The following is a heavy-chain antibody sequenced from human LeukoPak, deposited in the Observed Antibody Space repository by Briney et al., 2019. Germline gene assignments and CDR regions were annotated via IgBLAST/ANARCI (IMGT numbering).Heavy chain of an antibody. CDR2: IKQDGSEK. CDR3: ARRGLVQSSGTLYYYGMDV. V-gene: IGHV3-7*03. D-gene: IGHD1-1*01. CDR1: GFTFRNYA. J-gene: IGHJ6*01. Sequence: GGSLRLSCAASGFTFRNYAMTWVRQAPGKGLEWVANIKQDGSEKYYVDSVKGRFTISRDNAKKSLYLQMNSLRAEDTAVYYCARRGLVQSSGTLYYYGMDVWGQGTTVTVSS.